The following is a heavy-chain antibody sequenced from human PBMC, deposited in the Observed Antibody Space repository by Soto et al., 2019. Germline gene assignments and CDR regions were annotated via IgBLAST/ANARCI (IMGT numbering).Heavy chain of an antibody. CDR3: ARENGVAVATILYYFDY. CDR2: IIPVFGTT. V-gene: IGHV1-69*13. CDR1: GGTFKNNG. Sequence: SVKVSCKAPGGTFKNNGISCVLQSPVQWLEWMGGIIPVFGTTNYAQKFQGRLTITADDFTSTVYMELSRLRYEDIAVYYCARENGVAVATILYYFDYWGPGTLVTVSS. D-gene: IGHD5-12*01. J-gene: IGHJ4*02.